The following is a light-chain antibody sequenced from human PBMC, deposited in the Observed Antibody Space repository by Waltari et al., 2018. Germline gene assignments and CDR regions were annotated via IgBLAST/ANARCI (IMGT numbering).Light chain of an antibody. CDR3: QQSYSAPPS. CDR1: QPISTN. Sequence: DIQMTQSPSSLSASFGYRVTITCRASQPISTNLNWYQHRPGKVPKLLIYAATFLQSGVPSRFSGSGSGTDFTLTIRSLQPEDFVFHFCQQSYSAPPSFGGGTKVDVK. V-gene: IGKV1-39*01. CDR2: AAT. J-gene: IGKJ4*01.